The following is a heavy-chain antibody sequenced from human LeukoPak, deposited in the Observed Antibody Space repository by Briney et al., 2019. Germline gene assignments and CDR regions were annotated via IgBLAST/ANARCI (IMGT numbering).Heavy chain of an antibody. V-gene: IGHV1-18*01. D-gene: IGHD6-13*01. J-gene: IGHJ4*02. CDR3: ALLIHSSWSFDY. Sequence: ASVKVSCKASGYTFTSYGISWVRQAPGQGLEWMGWISAYNGNTNYAQKLQGRVTMTTDTSTSTAYMELSSLRSEDTAVYYCALLIHSSWSFDYWGQGTLVTVSS. CDR1: GYTFTSYG. CDR2: ISAYNGNT.